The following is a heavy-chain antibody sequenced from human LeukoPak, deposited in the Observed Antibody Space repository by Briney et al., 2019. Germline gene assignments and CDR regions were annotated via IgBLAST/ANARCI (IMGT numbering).Heavy chain of an antibody. V-gene: IGHV5-51*01. CDR1: GYSFTSYW. CDR2: IYPGDSDT. CDR3: ARLRFPGSTNPEYFQH. J-gene: IGHJ1*01. Sequence: GESLKISCKGSGYSFTSYWIGWVRQMPGKGLEWMGIIYPGDSDTRYSPSFQGQVTISADKSISTAYLQWSSLKASDTAMYYCARLRFPGSTNPEYFQHWGQGTLVTVSS. D-gene: IGHD2-2*01.